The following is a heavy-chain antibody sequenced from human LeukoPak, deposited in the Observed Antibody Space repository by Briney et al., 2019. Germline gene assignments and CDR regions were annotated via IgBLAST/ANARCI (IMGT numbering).Heavy chain of an antibody. CDR2: IYGAAET. V-gene: IGHV3-66*02. CDR1: GLTVSSNY. Sequence: GGSLRLSRAVSGLTVSSNYMAWVRQAPGKGREWGTVIYGAAETHYVDSVKGRFTISRDNSKNTVYLQMNSLRPEDTAVYYCARDGKSGEMATFDYWGQGTLVTVSS. CDR3: ARDGKSGEMATFDY. J-gene: IGHJ4*02. D-gene: IGHD5-24*01.